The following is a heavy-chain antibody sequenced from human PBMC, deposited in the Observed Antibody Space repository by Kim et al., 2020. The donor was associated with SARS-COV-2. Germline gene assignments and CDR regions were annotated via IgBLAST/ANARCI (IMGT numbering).Heavy chain of an antibody. CDR3: ARGLEGYTSGWYFDY. Sequence: SETLSLTCTVSGGSISSYYWSWIRQPPGKGLEWIGYVYYSGSTNYNPSLKSQVTISVDTSKNQFSLKLSPVTAADTAVYYCARGLEGYTSGWYFDYWGQGTLVTVSS. D-gene: IGHD6-19*01. V-gene: IGHV4-59*01. J-gene: IGHJ4*02. CDR2: VYYSGST. CDR1: GGSISSYY.